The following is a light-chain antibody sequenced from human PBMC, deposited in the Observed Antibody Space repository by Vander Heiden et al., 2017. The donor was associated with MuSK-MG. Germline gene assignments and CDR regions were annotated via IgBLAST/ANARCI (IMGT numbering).Light chain of an antibody. CDR2: AAA. Sequence: DIQMTRSPSPLPASVADRVTITCRASQSISSYLKWYQQKPGKAPKLLIYAAASLQGGVPSRFSGSGSGTDFTLTISSLQPEDFATYYCQQSYSTPLTFGGGTKVEIK. V-gene: IGKV1-39*01. CDR3: QQSYSTPLT. CDR1: QSISSY. J-gene: IGKJ4*01.